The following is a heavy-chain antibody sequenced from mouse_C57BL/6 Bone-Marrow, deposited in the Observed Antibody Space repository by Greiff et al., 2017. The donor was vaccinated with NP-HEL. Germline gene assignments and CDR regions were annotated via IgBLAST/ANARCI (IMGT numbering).Heavy chain of an antibody. J-gene: IGHJ2*01. CDR3: ARGYDYDVGGYFDY. CDR1: GYTFTTYP. CDR2: FHPYNDDT. V-gene: IGHV1-47*01. D-gene: IGHD2-4*01. Sequence: QVQLKESGAELVKPGASVKMSCKASGYTFTTYPIEWMKQNHGKSLEWIGNFHPYNDDTKYNEKFKGKATLTVEKSSSTVYLELSRLTSDDSAVYYCARGYDYDVGGYFDYWGQGTTLTVSS.